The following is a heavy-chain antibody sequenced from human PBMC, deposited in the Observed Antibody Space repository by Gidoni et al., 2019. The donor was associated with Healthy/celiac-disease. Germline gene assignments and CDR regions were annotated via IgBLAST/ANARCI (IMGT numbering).Heavy chain of an antibody. J-gene: IGHJ4*02. V-gene: IGHV4-4*07. CDR1: GGSISSYY. CDR3: ARDPTLSGSYGTFDY. CDR2: IYTSGST. D-gene: IGHD1-26*01. Sequence: QVQLQESGPGLVKPSETLSLTCPVSGGSISSYYWSWIRQPAGKGLEWIGRIYTSGSTNYNPSLKSRVTMSVDTSKNQFSLKLSSVTAADTAVYYCARDPTLSGSYGTFDYWGQGTLVTVSS.